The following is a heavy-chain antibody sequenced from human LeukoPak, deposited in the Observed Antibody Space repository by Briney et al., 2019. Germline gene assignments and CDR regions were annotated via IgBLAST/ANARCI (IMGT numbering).Heavy chain of an antibody. D-gene: IGHD3-9*01. CDR1: GGSISSGDYY. Sequence: PSETLSLTFTVSGGSISSGDYYWNWIRQPPGKGLGWIGYIYYSGSTYYNPSLKSRASISGDTSKNQFSLRLTSVTAADTAVYYCHILTGHGGGIDDFDIWGKGTMVTVSS. V-gene: IGHV4-30-4*03. CDR2: IYYSGST. CDR3: HILTGHGGGIDDFDI. J-gene: IGHJ3*02.